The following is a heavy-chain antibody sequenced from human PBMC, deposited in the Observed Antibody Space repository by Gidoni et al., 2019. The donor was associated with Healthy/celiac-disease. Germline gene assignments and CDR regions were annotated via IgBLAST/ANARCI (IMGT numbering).Heavy chain of an antibody. CDR2: INAGNGNT. CDR3: ARGDPGRYDFWSGYPHDAFDI. D-gene: IGHD3-3*01. CDR1: GYTFTSYA. Sequence: QVQLVQSGAEVKKPGASVKVSCKASGYTFTSYAMHWVRQAPGQRLEWMGWINAGNGNTKYSQKFQGRVTITRDTSASTAYMELSSLRSEDTAVYYCARGDPGRYDFWSGYPHDAFDIWGQGTMVTVSS. J-gene: IGHJ3*02. V-gene: IGHV1-3*01.